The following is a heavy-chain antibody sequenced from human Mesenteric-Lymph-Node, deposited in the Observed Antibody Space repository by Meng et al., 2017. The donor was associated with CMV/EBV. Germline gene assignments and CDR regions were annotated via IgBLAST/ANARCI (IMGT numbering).Heavy chain of an antibody. V-gene: IGHV4-39*01. CDR3: ARLGYCSSTSCYSYYYYGMDV. CDR1: GDSITSTNYY. D-gene: IGHD2-2*02. CDR2: IYYSGST. Sequence: GSLRLSCAVSGDSITSTNYYWGWIRQPPGKGLEWIGSIYYSGSTYYNPSLKSRVTISVDTSKNQFSLKLSSVTAADTAVYYCARLGYCSSTSCYSYYYYGMDVWGQGTTVTVSS. J-gene: IGHJ6*02.